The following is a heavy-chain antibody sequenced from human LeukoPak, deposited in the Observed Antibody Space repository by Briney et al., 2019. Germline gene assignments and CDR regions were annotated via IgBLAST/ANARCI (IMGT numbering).Heavy chain of an antibody. V-gene: IGHV3-74*01. CDR2: INSDGSTT. CDR3: ARDHGVRGLISHDAFDI. CDR1: GFTFSSHW. J-gene: IGHJ3*02. Sequence: PGGSLRLSCAASGFTFSSHWMHWVRQGSGKGLVWVSRINSDGSTTSYADSVKGRFTISRDNAKNTLYLQMNSLRAEDTAVYYCARDHGVRGLISHDAFDIWGQGTMVTVSS. D-gene: IGHD3-10*01.